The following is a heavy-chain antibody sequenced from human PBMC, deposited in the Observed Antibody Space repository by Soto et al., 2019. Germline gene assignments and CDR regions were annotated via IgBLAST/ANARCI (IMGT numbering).Heavy chain of an antibody. V-gene: IGHV1-3*01. CDR3: ANALGLYYFDY. CDR1: GYTFTNYA. Sequence: SVKVSCKASGYTFTNYAMHWVRQAPGQRLEWMGWINAGNGNTKYSQKFQGRVTITRDTSASTAYMELSSLRSEDTAVYYCANALGLYYFDYWGQGTLVTVSS. J-gene: IGHJ4*02. D-gene: IGHD3-16*01. CDR2: INAGNGNT.